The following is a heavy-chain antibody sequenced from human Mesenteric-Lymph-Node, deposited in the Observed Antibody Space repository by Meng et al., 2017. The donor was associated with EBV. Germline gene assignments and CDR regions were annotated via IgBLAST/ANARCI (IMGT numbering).Heavy chain of an antibody. D-gene: IGHD3-9*01. Sequence: QVQLVQLGAEVKQPGASVKVSCKASGYTFTTYGLSWVRQAPGQGLEWMGWISAYNGNTNFAQKFQGRVTMTTDTSTSTAYMELRSLRSDDTAVYYCARDRVASSDILTGHLLLEYWGQGTLVTVSS. J-gene: IGHJ4*02. CDR2: ISAYNGNT. CDR1: GYTFTTYG. V-gene: IGHV1-18*01. CDR3: ARDRVASSDILTGHLLLEY.